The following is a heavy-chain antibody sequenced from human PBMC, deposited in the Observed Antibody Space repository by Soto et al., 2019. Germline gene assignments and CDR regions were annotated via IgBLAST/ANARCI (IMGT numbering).Heavy chain of an antibody. CDR1: GFSFTKYG. CDR3: ARHIPATPMVVFEY. Sequence: QVQLVESGGAVVPPGKSLRLSCAASGFSFTKYGMHWVRQAPGKGLEWGAVSWYDGSNQYYTDSVRGRFTISRDNSKNMLYLQMNSLRAEETAVYYCARHIPATPMVVFEYWGQGYLVTVAS. J-gene: IGHJ4*01. CDR2: SWYDGSNQ. V-gene: IGHV3-33*01. D-gene: IGHD5-18*01.